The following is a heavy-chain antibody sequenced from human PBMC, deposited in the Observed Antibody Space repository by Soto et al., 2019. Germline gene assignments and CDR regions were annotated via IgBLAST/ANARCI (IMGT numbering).Heavy chain of an antibody. CDR1: GGSISSYY. Sequence: SETLSLTCTVSGGSISSYYWSWIRQPPGKGLEWIGYIYYSGNTNYNPSLKSRVTISVDTSKKQFSLKLSSVTAADPAVYYCARFHGDSAYSYYCGIEVWHKGTRVTFSS. CDR3: ARFHGDSAYSYYCGIEV. D-gene: IGHD6-13*01. CDR2: IYYSGNT. V-gene: IGHV4-59*01. J-gene: IGHJ6*04.